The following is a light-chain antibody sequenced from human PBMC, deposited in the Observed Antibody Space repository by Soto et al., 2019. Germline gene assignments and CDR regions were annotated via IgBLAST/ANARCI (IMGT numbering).Light chain of an antibody. CDR3: QAWDSSIVV. CDR2: QDS. V-gene: IGLV3-1*01. CDR1: KLGDKY. J-gene: IGLJ2*01. Sequence: SSELTQPPSVSVSPGQTASITCSGDKLGDKYACWYQQKPGQSPVLVIYQDSKRPSGIPERFSGSNSGNTATLTISGTQAMDGADYYCQAWDSSIVVFGGGTKVTAL.